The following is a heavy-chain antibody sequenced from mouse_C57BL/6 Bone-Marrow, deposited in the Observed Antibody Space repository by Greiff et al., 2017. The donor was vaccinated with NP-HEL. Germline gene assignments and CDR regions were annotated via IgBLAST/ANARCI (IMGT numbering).Heavy chain of an antibody. V-gene: IGHV1-81*01. D-gene: IGHD1-1*01. Sequence: VQLQQSGAELARPGASVKLSCKASGYTFTSYGISWVKQRTGQGLEWIGEIYPRSGNTYYNEKFKGKATLTADKSSSTAYMELRSLTSEDSAVYFCARPLIYYYGSSSFDYWGQGTTLTVSS. J-gene: IGHJ2*01. CDR2: IYPRSGNT. CDR3: ARPLIYYYGSSSFDY. CDR1: GYTFTSYG.